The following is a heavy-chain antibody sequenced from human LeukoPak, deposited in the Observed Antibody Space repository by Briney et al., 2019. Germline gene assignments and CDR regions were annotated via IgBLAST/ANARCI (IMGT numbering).Heavy chain of an antibody. J-gene: IGHJ4*02. CDR2: MNPNSGNT. D-gene: IGHD5-12*01. Sequence: ASVKVSCKASGYTFTSYDINWVRQATGQGLEWMGWMNPNSGNTGYAQKFQGRVTMTRNTSISTAYMELSSPRSEDTAVYYCARLYSGYDPQDYWGQGTLVTVSS. CDR3: ARLYSGYDPQDY. V-gene: IGHV1-8*01. CDR1: GYTFTSYD.